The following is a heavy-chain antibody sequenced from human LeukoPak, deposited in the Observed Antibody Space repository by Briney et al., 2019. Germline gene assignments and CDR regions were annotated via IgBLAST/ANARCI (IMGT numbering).Heavy chain of an antibody. CDR1: GYTFTSYD. D-gene: IGHD6-19*01. CDR2: MNPNSGNT. V-gene: IGHV1-8*01. J-gene: IGHJ4*02. Sequence: ASVKVSCKASGYTFTSYDINWVRQATGQGLEWMGWMNPNSGNTGYAQKFQGRVTMTRDTSTSTVYMELSSLRSEDTAVYYCARSAVHRRLAVAGQFGLDYWGQGTLVTVSS. CDR3: ARSAVHRRLAVAGQFGLDY.